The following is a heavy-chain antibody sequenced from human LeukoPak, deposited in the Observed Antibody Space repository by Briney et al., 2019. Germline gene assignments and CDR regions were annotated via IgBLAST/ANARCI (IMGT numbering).Heavy chain of an antibody. Sequence: ASVKVSCQASGYTFTGYYMHRVRQAPGQALEWMGWINPNSGGTNYAQKFQGRVTMTRDTSISTAYMELSRLRSDDTAVYYCARGKYCSGGSCYRVDYWGQGTLVTVSS. D-gene: IGHD2-15*01. CDR1: GYTFTGYY. CDR2: INPNSGGT. V-gene: IGHV1-2*02. CDR3: ARGKYCSGGSCYRVDY. J-gene: IGHJ4*02.